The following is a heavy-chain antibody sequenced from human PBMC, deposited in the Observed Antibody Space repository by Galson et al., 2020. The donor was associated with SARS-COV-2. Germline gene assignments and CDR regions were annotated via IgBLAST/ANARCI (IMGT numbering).Heavy chain of an antibody. CDR3: ARETDDYTSSWYDY. D-gene: IGHD6-13*01. CDR2: ISYDGTKR. Sequence: GGSLRLSCRASGFTFSSSAMHWVRKAPGKGLEWVAIISYDGTKRYNLDSVKGRFTISRDNSKNTLFLQMDSLTTEDTAVYYCARETDDYTSSWYDYWGQGTLVTVSS. CDR1: GFTFSSSA. J-gene: IGHJ4*02. V-gene: IGHV3-30*04.